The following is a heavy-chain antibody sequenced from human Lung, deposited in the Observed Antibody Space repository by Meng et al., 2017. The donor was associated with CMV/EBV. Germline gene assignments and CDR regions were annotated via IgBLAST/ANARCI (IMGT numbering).Heavy chain of an antibody. CDR1: GFTFSSFD. CDR2: VSDTHGDT. Sequence: LTGAASGFTFSSFDMSWVRQAPGKGLEWVSTVSDTHGDTYYADCVKGRFTIYRDNSKSTLYLQMNSLRSDDTARYYCARFAARGYWGQGPLVTVSS. J-gene: IGHJ4*02. D-gene: IGHD6-6*01. V-gene: IGHV3-23*01. CDR3: ARFAARGY.